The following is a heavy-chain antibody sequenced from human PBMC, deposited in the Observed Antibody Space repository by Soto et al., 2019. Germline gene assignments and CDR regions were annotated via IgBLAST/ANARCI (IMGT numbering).Heavy chain of an antibody. CDR2: ISGRGGTT. V-gene: IGHV3-23*01. CDR3: AKNGRASAMYNWFDP. CDR1: GFTFSSYA. Sequence: EVQLLESGGDLVQPGGSLRLSCTGAGFTFSSYAMNWVRQAPGKGLECVSTISGRGGTTYYADSVKGWFTISRNSSKNKLYLQMSSLRAEDTAVYYCAKNGRASAMYNWFDPWGQGTLVTVSS. J-gene: IGHJ5*02. D-gene: IGHD5-18*01.